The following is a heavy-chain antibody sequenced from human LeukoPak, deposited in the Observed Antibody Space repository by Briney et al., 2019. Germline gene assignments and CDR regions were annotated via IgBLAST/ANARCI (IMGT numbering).Heavy chain of an antibody. D-gene: IGHD3-10*01. CDR2: ISADSAAT. CDR1: GFTFSSYA. CDR3: ARKSASGNYPLDY. J-gene: IGHJ4*02. V-gene: IGHV3-23*01. Sequence: GGSLRLSCAASGFTFSSYAMSWVRQAPGKGLEWVSVISADSAATFYADSVKGRFTISRDNGRNTVFLQMSSLRAEDTALYYCARKSASGNYPLDYWGQGTLVTVSS.